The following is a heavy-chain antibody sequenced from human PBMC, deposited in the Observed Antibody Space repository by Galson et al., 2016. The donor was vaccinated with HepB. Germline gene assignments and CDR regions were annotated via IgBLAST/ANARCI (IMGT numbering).Heavy chain of an antibody. D-gene: IGHD1-7*01. CDR3: ARVGEAGTTIIPFDH. J-gene: IGHJ4*02. V-gene: IGHV1-69*13. CDR1: GDTSTNYA. CDR2: ILTILGTT. Sequence: SVKVSCKASGDTSTNYAFSWLRQAPGQGLEWMGGILTILGTTNYAQKFKGRVTITADESTNTFYMEMSGLRFEDTAVYYCARVGEAGTTIIPFDHWGQGTLVTVSS.